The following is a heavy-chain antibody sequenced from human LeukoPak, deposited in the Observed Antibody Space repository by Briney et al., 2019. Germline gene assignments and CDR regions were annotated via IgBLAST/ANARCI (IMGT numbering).Heavy chain of an antibody. CDR2: ISGSGGST. J-gene: IGHJ4*02. CDR1: GFTFSSYA. CDR3: AKVGSSNCGGDCYSDY. D-gene: IGHD2-21*02. Sequence: GGSLRLSCAASGFTFSSYAMSWVRQAPGKGLEWVSAISGSGGSTYYADSVKGRFTISRGNSKNTLYLQMNSLRAEDTAVYYCAKVGSSNCGGDCYSDYWGQGTLVTVSS. V-gene: IGHV3-23*01.